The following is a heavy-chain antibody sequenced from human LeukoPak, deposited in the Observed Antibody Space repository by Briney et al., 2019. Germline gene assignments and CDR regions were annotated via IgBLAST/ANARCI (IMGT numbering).Heavy chain of an antibody. V-gene: IGHV1-3*01. CDR3: ARDEGDIVVVPAAPDY. CDR1: GYTFTSYA. CDR2: INAGNGNT. Sequence: ASVKVSCKASGYTFTSYAMHWVRQAPGQRLEWMGWINAGNGNTKYSQKFQGRVTITRDTSAGTAYMELSSLRSEDTAVYYCARDEGDIVVVPAAPDYWGQGTLVTVSS. J-gene: IGHJ4*02. D-gene: IGHD2-2*01.